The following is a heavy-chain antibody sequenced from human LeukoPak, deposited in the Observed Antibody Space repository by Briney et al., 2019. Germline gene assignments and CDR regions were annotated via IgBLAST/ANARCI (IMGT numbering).Heavy chain of an antibody. Sequence: ASVKVSCKASGGTFSNYAINWVRQAPGQGLEWMGGITPIFGTPNYLQKFQARVTITADKSTRTAYMELSRLRSEDTAIYYCARASSDDTAMATPFAYWGQGTLVTVSS. D-gene: IGHD5-18*01. J-gene: IGHJ4*02. V-gene: IGHV1-69*06. CDR2: ITPIFGTP. CDR3: ARASSDDTAMATPFAY. CDR1: GGTFSNYA.